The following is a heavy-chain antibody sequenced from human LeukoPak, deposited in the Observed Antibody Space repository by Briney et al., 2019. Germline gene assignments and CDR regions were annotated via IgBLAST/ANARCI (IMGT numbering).Heavy chain of an antibody. J-gene: IGHJ4*02. D-gene: IGHD6-19*01. CDR3: ARHYSSGSDFDY. Sequence: GESLKISCKGSGYSFTRYWSSWVRQMPGKGLEGMGRIDPGDSYTNYSPSFEGHVTISADKYISTAYLQWRSLKASDPAMYYCARHYSSGSDFDYWGQGTLVTVSS. V-gene: IGHV5-10-1*01. CDR2: IDPGDSYT. CDR1: GYSFTRYW.